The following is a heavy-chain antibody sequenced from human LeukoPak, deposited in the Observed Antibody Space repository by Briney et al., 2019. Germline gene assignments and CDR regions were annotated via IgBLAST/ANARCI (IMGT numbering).Heavy chain of an antibody. J-gene: IGHJ4*02. CDR2: ISGSGSST. CDR3: AKDGGDSSMPS. CDR1: GFTLSSYA. V-gene: IGHV3-23*01. Sequence: RRSLRPSCAASGFTLSSYAMSWVRHAPREGLGWFSAISGSGSSTYYAKTGEGRFTISRDNSNNTLYMQMNSLRAEDTAVYYCAKDGGDSSMPSWGQGTLVTVSS. D-gene: IGHD2/OR15-2a*01.